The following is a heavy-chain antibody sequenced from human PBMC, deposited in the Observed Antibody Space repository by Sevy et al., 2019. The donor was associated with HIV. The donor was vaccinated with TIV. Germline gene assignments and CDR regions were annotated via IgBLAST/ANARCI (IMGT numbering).Heavy chain of an antibody. Sequence: GGSLRLSCAASGFTFSSYDMHWVRQATGKSLEWVSTIGTAGEKYYPGSVKGRFSISLENAKNSLYLQMNSLRAGDTAVYYCTRGVNWNANYYYGMDVWGQGTTVTVSS. D-gene: IGHD1-1*01. J-gene: IGHJ6*02. CDR2: IGTAGEK. CDR3: TRGVNWNANYYYGMDV. CDR1: GFTFSSYD. V-gene: IGHV3-13*01.